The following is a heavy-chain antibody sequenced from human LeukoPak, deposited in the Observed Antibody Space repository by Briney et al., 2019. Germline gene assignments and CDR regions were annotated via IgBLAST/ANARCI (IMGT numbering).Heavy chain of an antibody. CDR3: AGDLYSGSYSDDY. J-gene: IGHJ4*02. Sequence: GGSLRLSCAASGFTLSSYWMNWVRQAPAKGLEWVANINQDGSQKNYVDSVKGRFTISRDDAKNSLFLQMNSLRAEDTAVYYCAGDLYSGSYSDDYWGQGTLVTVSS. CDR1: GFTLSSYW. D-gene: IGHD1-26*01. CDR2: INQDGSQK. V-gene: IGHV3-7*05.